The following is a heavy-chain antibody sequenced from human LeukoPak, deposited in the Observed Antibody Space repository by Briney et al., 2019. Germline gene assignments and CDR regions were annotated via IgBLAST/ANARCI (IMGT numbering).Heavy chain of an antibody. Sequence: PRGSLRLSCAASGFTFSSYSMNWVRQAPGKGLEWVSSISSSSSYIYYADSVKGRFTISRDNAKNSLYLQMNSLRAEDTAVYYCARGSWSQNFDYWGQGTLVTVSS. CDR3: ARGSWSQNFDY. CDR1: GFTFSSYS. D-gene: IGHD6-13*01. V-gene: IGHV3-21*01. J-gene: IGHJ4*02. CDR2: ISSSSSYI.